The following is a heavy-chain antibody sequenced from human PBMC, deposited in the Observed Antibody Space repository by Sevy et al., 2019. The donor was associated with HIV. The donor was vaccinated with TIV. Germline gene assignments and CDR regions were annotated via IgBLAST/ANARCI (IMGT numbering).Heavy chain of an antibody. V-gene: IGHV1-2*02. CDR2: INPNTSDT. CDR1: GYSFTGYY. J-gene: IGHJ3*02. CDR3: ARDFLAVTSIPSDAFDI. Sequence: ASVKVSCKASGYSFTGYYMNWVRQAPGQGLEWMGWINPNTSDTTYSEKFEGRVTMTRDSSLSTAYLKLRGLRSDDTAVYYCARDFLAVTSIPSDAFDIWGQGTLVTVSS. D-gene: IGHD2-21*02.